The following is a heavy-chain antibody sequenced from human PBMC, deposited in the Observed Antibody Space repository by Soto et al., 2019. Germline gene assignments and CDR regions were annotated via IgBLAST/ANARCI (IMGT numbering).Heavy chain of an antibody. Sequence: GGSLRLSCAASGFTFSDYYMSWIRQAPGKGLEWVSYISSSGSTIYYADSVKGRFTISRDNAKNSLYLQMNSLRAEVTAVYYCAGEYSSSSFDYWGQGTLVTVSS. CDR2: ISSSGSTI. CDR3: AGEYSSSSFDY. V-gene: IGHV3-11*01. J-gene: IGHJ4*02. CDR1: GFTFSDYY. D-gene: IGHD6-6*01.